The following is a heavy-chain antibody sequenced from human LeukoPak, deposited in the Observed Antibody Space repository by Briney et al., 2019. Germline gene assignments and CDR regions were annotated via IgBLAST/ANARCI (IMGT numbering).Heavy chain of an antibody. D-gene: IGHD3-9*01. J-gene: IGHJ4*02. V-gene: IGHV4-34*01. CDR3: ARSDILTGYPFDY. CDR2: INHSGST. CDR1: GGPFSGYY. Sequence: SEALSLTCAVYGGPFSGYYWSWIRQPPGKGLEWIGEINHSGSTNYNPSLKSRVTISVDTSKNQFSLKLSSVTAADTAVYYCARSDILTGYPFDYWGQGTLVTVSS.